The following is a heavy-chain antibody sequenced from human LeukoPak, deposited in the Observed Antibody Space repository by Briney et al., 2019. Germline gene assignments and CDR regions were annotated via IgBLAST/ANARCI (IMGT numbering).Heavy chain of an antibody. V-gene: IGHV3-30*02. Sequence: GGSLRLSCAASGFTFSSYVMHWVRQAPGKGLEWVAFIRYDGSNKYYADSVKGRSTISRDNSKNTLYLQMNSLRAEDTAVYYCAKVGSGAYYYYYYMDVWGKGTTVTVSS. CDR2: IRYDGSNK. J-gene: IGHJ6*03. CDR1: GFTFSSYV. CDR3: AKVGSGAYYYYYYMDV. D-gene: IGHD5-12*01.